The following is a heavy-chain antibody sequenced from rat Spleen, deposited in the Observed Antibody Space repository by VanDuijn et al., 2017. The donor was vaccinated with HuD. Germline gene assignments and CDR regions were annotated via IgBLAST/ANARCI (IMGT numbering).Heavy chain of an antibody. D-gene: IGHD1-4*01. CDR1: GFTFSHYN. J-gene: IGHJ2*01. Sequence: EVQLVESGGGLIQPGRSLKLSCAASGFTFSHYNMAWVRQAPKKGLEWVATIIYDGSRTYYRDSVKGRFTISRDNAKSTLYLQMDSLRSEDTATYYCAREAGIPFHYFDYWGQGVMVTVSS. V-gene: IGHV5S10*01. CDR3: AREAGIPFHYFDY. CDR2: IIYDGSRT.